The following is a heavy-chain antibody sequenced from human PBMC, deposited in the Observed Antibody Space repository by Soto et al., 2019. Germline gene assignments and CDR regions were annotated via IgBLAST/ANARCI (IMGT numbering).Heavy chain of an antibody. CDR2: IYWDDDK. J-gene: IGHJ4*02. Sequence: QITLNESGPTQVKPRQTLTLTCTFSGFSLTTSGVGVGWIRQSPGKAPEWLALIYWDDDKRYSPSLKSRLTITKDTSKNQVVLTMADLDPADTAPSSCAHRVLRTVFGLVTTTAIYFDFWGQGTPVAVSS. CDR1: GFSLTTSGVG. CDR3: AHRVLRTVFGLVTTTAIYFDF. V-gene: IGHV2-5*02. D-gene: IGHD3-3*01.